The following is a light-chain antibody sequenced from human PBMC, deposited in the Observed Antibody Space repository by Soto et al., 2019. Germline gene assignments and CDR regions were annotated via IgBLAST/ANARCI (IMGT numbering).Light chain of an antibody. CDR1: QSVSSSY. V-gene: IGKV3-20*01. CDR3: QHSGSSPRT. CDR2: GAS. Sequence: EIVLTQSPGTLSLSPGERATLSCRASQSVSSSYLAWYQQKPGQAPRLLIYGASSRATGIPERFIGSGSGTDFTLTINRLEPEDFAVYYCQHSGSSPRTFGQGTKVEIK. J-gene: IGKJ1*01.